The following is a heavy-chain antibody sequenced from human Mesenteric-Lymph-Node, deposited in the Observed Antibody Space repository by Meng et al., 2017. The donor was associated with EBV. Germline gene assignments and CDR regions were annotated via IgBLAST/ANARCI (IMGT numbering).Heavy chain of an antibody. Sequence: QGQLVQSGAEVKKPGASVKVSCKASGFTFTSFHMHWVRQAPGQGLEWMGIINPSDGSTGYAQRFQGRVTMTSESSTSTVYMELSSLKSEDTAVYFCARGLDWGSPFDYWSQGTLVTVSS. CDR1: GFTFTSFH. CDR3: ARGLDWGSPFDY. D-gene: IGHD3/OR15-3a*01. V-gene: IGHV1-46*01. CDR2: INPSDGST. J-gene: IGHJ4*02.